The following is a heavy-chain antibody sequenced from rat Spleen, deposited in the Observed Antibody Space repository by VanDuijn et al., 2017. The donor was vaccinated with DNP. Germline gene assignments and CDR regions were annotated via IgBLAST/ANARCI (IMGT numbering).Heavy chain of an antibody. CDR2: ISYSGST. V-gene: IGHV3-1*01. CDR3: ARYTTGVDY. Sequence: EVQLQESGPGLLKPSQSLSLTCSVTGYSITRNYWGWIRKLPGNKMEWIGYISYSGSTGYNPSLKSRISITRDTSKNQFFLQLNSVTTEDTATYYCARYTTGVDYWGQGVMVTVSS. J-gene: IGHJ2*01. CDR1: GYSITRNY. D-gene: IGHD1-11*01.